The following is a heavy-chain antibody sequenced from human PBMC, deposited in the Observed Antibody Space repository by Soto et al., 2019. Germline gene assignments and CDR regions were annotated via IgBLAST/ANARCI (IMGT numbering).Heavy chain of an antibody. CDR2: IYHAGSV. Sequence: SETLSLTCAVSGYSIGSGYYWAWIRQSPGKGLEWIGSIYHAGSVYYNPSLNGRVALSMDTSKNHFSLKLTYVTAADTAVYYCARTFDSYGMDVWGQGTTVT. CDR3: ARTFDSYGMDV. J-gene: IGHJ6*02. V-gene: IGHV4-38-2*01. D-gene: IGHD3-3*02. CDR1: GYSIGSGYY.